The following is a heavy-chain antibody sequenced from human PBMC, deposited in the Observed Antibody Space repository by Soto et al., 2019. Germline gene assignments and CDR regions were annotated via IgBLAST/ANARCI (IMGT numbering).Heavy chain of an antibody. Sequence: SETLSLTCSVSGGSVSNKTYYWSWIRQPPGKRLEWIGYVYYSGTTNYNPSLKSRVTISVDLSKNQFSLRLSSVTTADTALYSCETTTDVPNTPRSRSSFAYWRQGHLLTVSS. D-gene: IGHD4-17*01. CDR2: VYYSGTT. CDR3: ETTTDVPNTPRSRSSFAY. CDR1: GGSVSNKTYY. J-gene: IGHJ4*02. V-gene: IGHV4-61*01.